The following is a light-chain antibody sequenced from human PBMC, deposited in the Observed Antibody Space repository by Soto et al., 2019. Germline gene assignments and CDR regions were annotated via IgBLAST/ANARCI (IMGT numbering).Light chain of an antibody. J-gene: IGKJ1*01. CDR1: QDISWR. V-gene: IGKV1-12*01. CDR2: AAS. CDR3: QQAKTFPRT. Sequence: DIQMTQSPSLLSASVGDSVSISCRASQDISWRLAWFQQRPGKAPRLLVYAASSLQSGVPSRFSGSGSETDFTLNISSLQPEDFATYFCQQAKTFPRTFGQGTKVDVK.